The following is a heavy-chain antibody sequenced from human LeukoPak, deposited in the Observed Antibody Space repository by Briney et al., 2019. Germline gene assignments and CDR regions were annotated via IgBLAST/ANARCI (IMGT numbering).Heavy chain of an antibody. Sequence: KPGGSLRLSCAASGFTFSDYYMSWIRQAPGKGLEWVSYISSSGSTIYYADSVKGRFTISRDNAKNSLYLQMNSLRAEDTAVYCCARDRIYDFWSGYSPDFDYWGQGTLVTVSS. J-gene: IGHJ4*02. CDR1: GFTFSDYY. CDR2: ISSSGSTI. V-gene: IGHV3-11*01. CDR3: ARDRIYDFWSGYSPDFDY. D-gene: IGHD3-3*01.